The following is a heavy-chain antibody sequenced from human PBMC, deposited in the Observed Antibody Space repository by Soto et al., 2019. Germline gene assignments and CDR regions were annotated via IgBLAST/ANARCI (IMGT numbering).Heavy chain of an antibody. Sequence: SETLSLTCAVSGGSIIGINWWSWVRHPPGKGLEWIGEIYHSGSTNYNPSLKSRVTISVGKSKNQFSLKLSSVTAADTAVYYCARHGGGMDVRGQGTTVPVSS. V-gene: IGHV4-4*02. J-gene: IGHJ6*02. CDR1: GGSIIGINW. CDR2: IYHSGST. CDR3: ARHGGGMDV.